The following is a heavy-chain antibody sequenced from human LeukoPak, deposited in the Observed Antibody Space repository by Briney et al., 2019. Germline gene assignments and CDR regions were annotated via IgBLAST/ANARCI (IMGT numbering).Heavy chain of an antibody. J-gene: IGHJ3*02. V-gene: IGHV3-74*01. CDR1: EFTLTNYW. CDR2: IDNDGSDS. D-gene: IGHD1-14*01. Sequence: AGGSLRLSCAASEFTLTNYWMHWVRQAPGEGLVWVSRIDNDGSDSIYADSGKGRFTISRDNAKNTVSLQMHGLRADDTAVYYCARGGYHHGFDIWGQGTMVTVSS. CDR3: ARGGYHHGFDI.